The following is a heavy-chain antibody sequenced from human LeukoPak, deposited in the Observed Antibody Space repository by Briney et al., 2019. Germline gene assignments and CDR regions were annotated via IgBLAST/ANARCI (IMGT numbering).Heavy chain of an antibody. V-gene: IGHV4-34*01. CDR1: GGSFTGYY. Sequence: SETLSLTCAVYGGSFTGYYWGWIRQPPGKGLEWIGEIHHSGSTNYNPSLESRVTISVDTSKNQFSLNLISVTAADTAVYYCARGTRRRYYYYYMDVWGKGTTVTVSS. J-gene: IGHJ6*03. CDR2: IHHSGST. CDR3: ARGTRRRYYYYYMDV.